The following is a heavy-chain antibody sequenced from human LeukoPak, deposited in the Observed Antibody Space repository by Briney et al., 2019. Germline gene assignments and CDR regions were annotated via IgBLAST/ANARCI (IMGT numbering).Heavy chain of an antibody. D-gene: IGHD2-15*01. V-gene: IGHV3-21*01. CDR2: ISSSSSYI. J-gene: IGHJ4*02. CDR3: AKDRGGGNLDFDY. CDR1: GFTFSSYT. Sequence: GGSLRLSCAASGFTFSSYTMNWVRQSPGKGLEWVSSISSSSSYIYYADSVKGRFTISRDNAKNSLYLQMDSLSAEDTAVYYCAKDRGGGNLDFDYWGQGTLVTVSS.